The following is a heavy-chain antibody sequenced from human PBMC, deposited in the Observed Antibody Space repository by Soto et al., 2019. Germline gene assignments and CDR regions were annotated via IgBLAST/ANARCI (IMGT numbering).Heavy chain of an antibody. J-gene: IGHJ5*02. CDR2: IHSTRSP. Sequence: SETLSLTCTVSGDSVSKYYWNWIRQPAGKGLEWIGRIHSTRSPNYNPSLKSRVTMSVDTSKNQFSLKLNLTSVTAADTAVYYCARSPAYGDYANLDTWGQGTLVTVSS. CDR1: GDSVSKYY. V-gene: IGHV4-4*07. CDR3: ARSPAYGDYANLDT. D-gene: IGHD4-17*01.